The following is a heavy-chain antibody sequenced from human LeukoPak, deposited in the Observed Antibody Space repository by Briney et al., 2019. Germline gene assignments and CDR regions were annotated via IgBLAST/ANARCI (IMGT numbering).Heavy chain of an antibody. CDR2: IYYSGST. J-gene: IGHJ3*02. V-gene: IGHV4-39*01. CDR3: ASPYYDYVWGSYRLDAFDI. Sequence: PSETLSLTCTVSGGSISSSSYHWGWIRQPPGKGLEWIGSIYYSGSTYYNPSLKSRVTISVDTSKNQFSLKLSSVTAADTAVYYCASPYYDYVWGSYRLDAFDIWGQGTMVTVSS. CDR1: GGSISSSSYH. D-gene: IGHD3-16*02.